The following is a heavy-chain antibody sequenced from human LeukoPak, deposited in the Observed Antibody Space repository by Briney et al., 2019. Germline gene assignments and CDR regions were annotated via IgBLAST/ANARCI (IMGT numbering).Heavy chain of an antibody. D-gene: IGHD6-13*01. Sequence: ASVKVSCKASGYTFSNYAINWVRQAPGQGLEWMGWISTYNGNTDYGQKLQDRVTMTTDTSTSTAYMELRSLRSDDTAMYYCAREGIRIAAAGTIDYWGQGTLVTVSS. CDR2: ISTYNGNT. V-gene: IGHV1-18*01. J-gene: IGHJ4*02. CDR1: GYTFSNYA. CDR3: AREGIRIAAAGTIDY.